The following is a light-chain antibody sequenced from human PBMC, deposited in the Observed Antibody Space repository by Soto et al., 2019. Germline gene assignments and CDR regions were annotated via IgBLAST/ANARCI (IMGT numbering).Light chain of an antibody. J-gene: IGKJ1*01. CDR3: QQNYSSPGT. V-gene: IGKV1-39*01. CDR2: AAS. Sequence: DSHLTQSQASLSAPVGDRVTITCLTRQSISIYLDWYQQKPGQAPKLLIYAASHMQSGVPGRFSGSGSGTDFTLTISRLEPEDFATYYCQQNYSSPGTFGQGTKVDIK. CDR1: QSISIY.